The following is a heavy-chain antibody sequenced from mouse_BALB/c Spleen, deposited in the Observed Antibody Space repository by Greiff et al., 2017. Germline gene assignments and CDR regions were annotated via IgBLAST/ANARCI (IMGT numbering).Heavy chain of an antibody. CDR1: GYTFTSYW. CDR3: ARDNYDYDGDY. D-gene: IGHD2-4*01. V-gene: IGHV1-7*01. CDR2: INPSTGYT. J-gene: IGHJ2*01. Sequence: QVHVKQSGAELAKPGASVKMSCKASGYTFTSYWMHWVKQRPGQGLEWIGYINPSTGYTEYNQKFKDKATLTADKSSSTAYMQLSSLTSEDSAVYYCARDNYDYDGDYWGQGTTLTVSS.